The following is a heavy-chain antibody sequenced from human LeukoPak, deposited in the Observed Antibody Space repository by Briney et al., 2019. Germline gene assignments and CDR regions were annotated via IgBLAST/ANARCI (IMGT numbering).Heavy chain of an antibody. CDR2: MWTDRSDK. J-gene: IGHJ3*01. D-gene: IGHD3-10*01. Sequence: GGSLRLSCAASEFIFRNFAMQWVRQAPGKGLEWVGVMWTDRSDKYYADSVKGRFTISRDNSRNALYLQMNSLRAEDTAVYYCARGPYYNPSDAFDLWGQGTVVTVFS. V-gene: IGHV3-33*01. CDR3: ARGPYYNPSDAFDL. CDR1: EFIFRNFA.